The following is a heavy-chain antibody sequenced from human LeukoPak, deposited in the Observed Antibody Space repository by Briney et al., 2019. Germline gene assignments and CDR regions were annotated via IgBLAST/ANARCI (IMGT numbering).Heavy chain of an antibody. V-gene: IGHV1-8*02. CDR3: ARGVDYYDSRTAYFDY. Sequence: ASVKVSCKASGYTFTSYYMHWVRQAPGQGLEWMGWMNPNSGNTGYAQKFQGRVTMTRNTSISTAYMELSSLRSEDTAVYYCARGVDYYDSRTAYFDYWGQGTLVTVSS. D-gene: IGHD3-22*01. CDR2: MNPNSGNT. CDR1: GYTFTSYY. J-gene: IGHJ4*02.